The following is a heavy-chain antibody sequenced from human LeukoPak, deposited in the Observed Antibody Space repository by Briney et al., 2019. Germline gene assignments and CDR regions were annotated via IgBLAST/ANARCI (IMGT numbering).Heavy chain of an antibody. D-gene: IGHD5-18*01. CDR1: GGTFSSYA. J-gene: IGHJ4*02. Sequence: VASVKVSCKASGGTFSSYAISWVRQAPGQGLEWMGWISAYNGNTNYAQKLQGRVTMTTDTSTSTAYMELRSLRSDDTAVYYCARDSVQLWSRDFDYWGQGTLVTVSS. V-gene: IGHV1-18*01. CDR3: ARDSVQLWSRDFDY. CDR2: ISAYNGNT.